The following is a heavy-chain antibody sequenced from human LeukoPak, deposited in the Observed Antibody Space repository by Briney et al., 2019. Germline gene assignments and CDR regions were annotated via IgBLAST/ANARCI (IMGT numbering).Heavy chain of an antibody. CDR3: VRGSEELYYFDY. CDR1: GYTFTSYY. Sequence: ASVKVSCKASGYTFTSYYMHWVRQAPGQGLEWMGRINPNSGGTNYAQKFQGRVTMTRDTSISTAYMELSRLRSDDTAVYYCVRGSEELYYFDYWGQGTLVTVSS. J-gene: IGHJ4*02. V-gene: IGHV1-2*06. D-gene: IGHD1-7*01. CDR2: INPNSGGT.